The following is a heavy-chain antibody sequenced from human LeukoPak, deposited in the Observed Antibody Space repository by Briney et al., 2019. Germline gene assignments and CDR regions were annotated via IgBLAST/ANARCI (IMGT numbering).Heavy chain of an antibody. J-gene: IGHJ4*02. CDR2: INPNSGGT. V-gene: IGHV1-2*02. D-gene: IGHD4-17*01. Sequence: GASVKASCKASGYTFTGYYMHWVRQAPGQGLEWIGWINPNSGGTNYAQKFQGRVTMTRDTSISTAYMELSRLRSDDTAVYYCARVYEDDYGDFFDYWGQGTLVTVSS. CDR3: ARVYEDDYGDFFDY. CDR1: GYTFTGYY.